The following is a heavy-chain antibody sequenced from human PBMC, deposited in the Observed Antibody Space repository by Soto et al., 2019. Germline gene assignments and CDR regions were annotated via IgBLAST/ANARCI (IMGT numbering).Heavy chain of an antibody. D-gene: IGHD2-15*01. CDR3: ARAIGYCSGGSCTHTYYDMDV. CDR2: INPNSGGT. J-gene: IGHJ6*02. V-gene: IGHV1-2*04. Sequence: ASVKVSCKASGYTFTGYYMHWVRQAPGQGLEWMGWINPNSGGTNYAQKFQGWVTMTRDTSISTAYMELSRLTSDDTAVYYCARAIGYCSGGSCTHTYYDMDVWGQGTTVTVSS. CDR1: GYTFTGYY.